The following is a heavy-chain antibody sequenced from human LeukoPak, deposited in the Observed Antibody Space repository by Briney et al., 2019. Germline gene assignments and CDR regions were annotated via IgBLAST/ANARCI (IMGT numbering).Heavy chain of an antibody. V-gene: IGHV3-48*04. J-gene: IGHJ4*02. D-gene: IGHD3-10*01. Sequence: GGSLRLSCAASGFTFSTYSMNWVRQAPGKGLEWVSYISGSSTNIYYVDSVKGRFTISRDNAKNSLYLQMNSLRAEDTAVYYCARDLNGGFGELFDYWGQGTLVTVSS. CDR2: ISGSSTNI. CDR1: GFTFSTYS. CDR3: ARDLNGGFGELFDY.